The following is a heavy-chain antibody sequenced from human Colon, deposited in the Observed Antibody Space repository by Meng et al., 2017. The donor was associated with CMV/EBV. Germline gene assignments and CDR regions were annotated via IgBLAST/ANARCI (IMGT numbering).Heavy chain of an antibody. D-gene: IGHD3-3*01. J-gene: IGHJ4*02. CDR3: ARTLVPAGPLSGLVIPHFDF. CDR2: VNPKCGGT. V-gene: IGHV1-2*02. Sequence: ASVKVSCKASGDTFTGYHIHWVRQAPGQGLEWMGCVNPKCGGTNNAQNFQGRVTMTGDTCISTACMHLSRLRHDDTAVYYCARTLVPAGPLSGLVIPHFDFWGQGTLVTVSS. CDR1: GDTFTGYH.